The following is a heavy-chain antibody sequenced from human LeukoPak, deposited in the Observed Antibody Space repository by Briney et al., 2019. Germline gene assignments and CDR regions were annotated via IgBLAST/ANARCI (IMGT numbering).Heavy chain of an antibody. V-gene: IGHV3-53*01. J-gene: IGHJ3*02. CDR1: GFTVANNY. Sequence: PGGSLRLSCAASGFTVANNYMSWVRLAPGKGLQWDSLIYAAGSTYYTDSVKGRFTISRDASKNTLYLQMNSLSAEDTAVYYCAKYLFYYGDYRDAFDIWGPGTMVTVSS. CDR2: IYAAGST. D-gene: IGHD4-17*01. CDR3: AKYLFYYGDYRDAFDI.